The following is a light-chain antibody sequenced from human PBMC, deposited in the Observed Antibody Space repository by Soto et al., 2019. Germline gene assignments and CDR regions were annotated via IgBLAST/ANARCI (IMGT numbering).Light chain of an antibody. J-gene: IGKJ4*01. V-gene: IGKV3-20*01. CDR2: RAS. Sequence: IVLTQSPGTLSLSPGERATLSCRASQSVSSNYVAWYQQKPGQTPKVLIYRASSRATGIPDRFSCSGSGTDFTLTISRLDPEDFAMYYCQQYGSSPLTFGGGTKVEIK. CDR3: QQYGSSPLT. CDR1: QSVSSNY.